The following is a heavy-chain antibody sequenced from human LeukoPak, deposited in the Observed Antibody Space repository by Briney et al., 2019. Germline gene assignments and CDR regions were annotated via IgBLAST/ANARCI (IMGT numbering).Heavy chain of an antibody. V-gene: IGHV3-48*01. CDR3: AREGGYSSGWYYFDY. D-gene: IGHD6-19*01. J-gene: IGHJ4*02. Sequence: TGGSLRLSCAASGFTFSSYSMNWVRQAPGKGLEWVSYISSSSSTIYYADSVKGRFTISRDNAKNSLYLQMNSLRAEDTAVYYCAREGGYSSGWYYFDYWGQGTLVTVSS. CDR1: GFTFSSYS. CDR2: ISSSSSTI.